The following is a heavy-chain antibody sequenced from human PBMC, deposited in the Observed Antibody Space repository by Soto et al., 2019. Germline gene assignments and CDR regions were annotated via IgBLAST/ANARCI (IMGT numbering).Heavy chain of an antibody. V-gene: IGHV4-30-2*01. Sequence: QLQLQESGSGLVKPSQTLSLTCAVSGGSISSGGYSWSWIRQPPGKGLEWIGYIYHSGSTYYNTSVKSRVNISVDRSKNQFSMKLSSVTAADTAVYYCAAGAGLPRYYWGQGTLVTVSS. J-gene: IGHJ4*02. D-gene: IGHD5-12*01. CDR1: GGSISSGGYS. CDR3: AAGAGLPRYY. CDR2: IYHSGST.